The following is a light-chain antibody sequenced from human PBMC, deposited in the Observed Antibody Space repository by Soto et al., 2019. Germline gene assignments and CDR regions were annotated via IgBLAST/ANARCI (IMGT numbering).Light chain of an antibody. J-gene: IGKJ3*01. CDR2: AAS. V-gene: IGKV1-27*01. CDR1: QGIRNY. CDR3: QKYSSVPV. Sequence: DIQMTQSPTSLSASVGDRVTITCRASQGIRNYVAWYQQIPGKAPKLLIYAASTLQSGVPSRFSGSGSGTDFTLTITGLQPEHVATYYCQKYSSVPVFGPGTKVEIK.